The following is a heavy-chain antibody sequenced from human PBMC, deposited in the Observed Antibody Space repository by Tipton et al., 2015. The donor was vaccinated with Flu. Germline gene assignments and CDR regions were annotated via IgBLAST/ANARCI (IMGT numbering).Heavy chain of an antibody. V-gene: IGHV4-61*01. Sequence: LRLSCTVSGGSASSGSYYWSWIRQPPGKGLEWIGYIYYSGSTNYNPSLKSRVTISVDTSKNQFSLKLSSVTAADTAVYYCARGDFWSGYYVDYWGQGTLVTVSS. CDR2: IYYSGST. CDR1: GGSASSGSYY. CDR3: ARGDFWSGYYVDY. J-gene: IGHJ4*02. D-gene: IGHD3-3*01.